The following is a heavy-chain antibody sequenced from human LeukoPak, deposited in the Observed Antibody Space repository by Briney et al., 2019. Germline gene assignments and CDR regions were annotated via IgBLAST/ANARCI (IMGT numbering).Heavy chain of an antibody. CDR3: ARSAFLVTAPGLYYFDY. Sequence: SETLSLTCTVSGGSISSYYWSWIRQPAGKGLEWIGRIYTSGSTNYNPSLKSRVPMSVDTSKNQFSLKLSSVTAADTAVYYCARSAFLVTAPGLYYFDYWGQGTLVAVSS. D-gene: IGHD6-13*01. CDR2: IYTSGST. CDR1: GGSISSYY. V-gene: IGHV4-4*07. J-gene: IGHJ4*02.